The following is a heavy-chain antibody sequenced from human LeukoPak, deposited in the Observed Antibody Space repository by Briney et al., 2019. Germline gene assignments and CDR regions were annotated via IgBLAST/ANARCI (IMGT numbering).Heavy chain of an antibody. Sequence: GGSLRLSCAASGFTFSSYAMSWVRQAPGKGLEWVSAIGGSGGSTYYADSVKGRFTISRDNSKNTLYLQMNSLRAEDTAVYYCAKGPGDQLEYFQHWGQGTLVTVSS. J-gene: IGHJ1*01. CDR3: AKGPGDQLEYFQH. CDR1: GFTFSSYA. D-gene: IGHD4-17*01. CDR2: IGGSGGST. V-gene: IGHV3-23*01.